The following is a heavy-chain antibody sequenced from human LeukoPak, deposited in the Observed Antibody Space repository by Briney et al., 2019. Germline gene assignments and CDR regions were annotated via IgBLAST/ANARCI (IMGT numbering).Heavy chain of an antibody. CDR3: ARSPTIRLFDY. J-gene: IGHJ4*02. CDR1: GYTFTSYD. V-gene: IGHV1-8*01. Sequence: ASVKVSCKASGYTFTSYDINWVRPATGQGLEWMGWMNPNSGNTGYAQKFQGRVTMTRNTSISTAYMELSSLRSEDTAVIYCARSPTIRLFDYCGQGAVVTASS. CDR2: MNPNSGNT. D-gene: IGHD2-21*01.